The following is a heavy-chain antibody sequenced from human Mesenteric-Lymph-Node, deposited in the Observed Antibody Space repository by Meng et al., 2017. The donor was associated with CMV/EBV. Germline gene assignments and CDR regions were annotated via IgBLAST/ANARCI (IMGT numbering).Heavy chain of an antibody. CDR3: ARIQNWGSLGDY. J-gene: IGHJ4*02. V-gene: IGHV1-69*01. CDR2: IIPIFGTA. D-gene: IGHD7-27*01. Sequence: CKVSGGTFGDYTIIWVRQAPGQGLQWVGGIIPIFGTADYAQTFQNRITITADESTKTSYMELSSLKSDDTAVYYCARIQNWGSLGDYWGRGTLVTVSS. CDR1: GGTFGDYT.